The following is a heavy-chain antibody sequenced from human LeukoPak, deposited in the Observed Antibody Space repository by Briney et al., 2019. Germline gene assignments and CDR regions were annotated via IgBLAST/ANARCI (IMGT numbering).Heavy chain of an antibody. CDR1: GFTVSNAW. Sequence: GGSLRLSCAASGFTVSNAWMSWVRQAPGKGLEWVGRIKSKTDGGTTDYAAPVKGRFTISRDDSKNTLYLQMNSLKTEDTAVYYCTTATYGSGSWYYFDYWGQGTLVTVSS. J-gene: IGHJ4*02. CDR3: TTATYGSGSWYYFDY. CDR2: IKSKTDGGTT. V-gene: IGHV3-15*01. D-gene: IGHD3-10*01.